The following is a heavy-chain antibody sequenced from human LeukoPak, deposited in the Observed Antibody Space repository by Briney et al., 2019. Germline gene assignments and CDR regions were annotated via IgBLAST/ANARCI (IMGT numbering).Heavy chain of an antibody. CDR3: AKEGTPQVSTWYDL. Sequence: PGMSLRLSCAASGVTLSPYGMHWVRQAPGKGLEWVAVISYGGGTQHYADSVKGRFIISRDNPRNTLYLQMNILRTEDTAVYYCAKEGTPQVSTWYDLWGQGTQVIVSS. CDR1: GVTLSPYG. V-gene: IGHV3-30*18. CDR2: ISYGGGTQ. J-gene: IGHJ5*02. D-gene: IGHD3-10*01.